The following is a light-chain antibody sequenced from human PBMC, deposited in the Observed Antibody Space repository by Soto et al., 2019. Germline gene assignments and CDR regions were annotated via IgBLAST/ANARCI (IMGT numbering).Light chain of an antibody. J-gene: IGKJ1*01. CDR3: QQYNSSSWT. CDR2: GAS. V-gene: IGKV3-15*01. CDR1: QGVSSK. Sequence: EIEMTQSPSTLSGSPGEGATISCRASQGVSSKLAWYQQKPGQAPRLLIYGASTWKTGIPARFSGSGSGTDFTLIISSLQSEDYAVYYCQQYNSSSWTFGQGTKVDIK.